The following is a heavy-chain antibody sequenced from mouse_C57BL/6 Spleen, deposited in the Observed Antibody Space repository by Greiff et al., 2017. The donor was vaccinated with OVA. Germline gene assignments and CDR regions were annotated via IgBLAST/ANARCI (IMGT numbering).Heavy chain of an antibody. V-gene: IGHV1-50*01. J-gene: IGHJ4*01. CDR3: ARTLSGYGSSYDAMDY. CDR1: GYTFTSYW. D-gene: IGHD1-1*01. CDR2: IDPSDSYT. Sequence: QVQLQQPGAELVKPGASVKLSCKASGYTFTSYWMQWVKQRPGQGLEWIGEIDPSDSYTNYNQKFKGKATLTVDTSSSTAYMQLSSLPSEDSAVYYCARTLSGYGSSYDAMDYWGQGTSVTVSS.